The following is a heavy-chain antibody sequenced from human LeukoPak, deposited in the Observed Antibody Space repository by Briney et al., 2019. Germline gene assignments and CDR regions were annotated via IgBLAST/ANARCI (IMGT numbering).Heavy chain of an antibody. CDR1: GFTFTSSA. CDR3: AADRGCSGGSCYVRFDP. V-gene: IGHV1-58*01. Sequence: SVKVSCKASGFTFTSSAVQWVRQARGQRLEWIGWIVVGSGNTNYAQKFQERVTITRDMSTSTAYMELSSLRSEDTAVYYCAADRGCSGGSCYVRFDPWGQGTLVTASS. J-gene: IGHJ5*02. CDR2: IVVGSGNT. D-gene: IGHD2-15*01.